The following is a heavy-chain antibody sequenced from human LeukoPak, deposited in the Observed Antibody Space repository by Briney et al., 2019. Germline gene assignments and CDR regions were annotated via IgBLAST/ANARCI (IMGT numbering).Heavy chain of an antibody. V-gene: IGHV3-23*01. CDR2: ISGHSDST. CDR1: GFTFSSYA. D-gene: IGHD3-16*02. Sequence: GGSLGLSCEASGFTFSSYAMSWVRQAPGQGPEWVSSISGHSDSTYHADSVKGRFTISRDNSKNTLYLQRNSLRAEDTAVYYCAGYVWGTYRYTNYWGQGTLVTVSS. CDR3: AGYVWGTYRYTNY. J-gene: IGHJ4*02.